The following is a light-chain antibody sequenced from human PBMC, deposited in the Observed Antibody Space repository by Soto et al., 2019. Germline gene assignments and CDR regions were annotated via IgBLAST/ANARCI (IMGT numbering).Light chain of an antibody. Sequence: IQMTQSPSSLSASVGDRVTITCRASQSISSYLNWYQQKPGRAPNLLIYSASTLHSGVPSRFSGTKSATDFTLTITSLQPEDFATYYCQQFYSAPITFGQGTRLEIK. CDR1: QSISSY. CDR3: QQFYSAPIT. J-gene: IGKJ5*01. CDR2: SAS. V-gene: IGKV1-39*01.